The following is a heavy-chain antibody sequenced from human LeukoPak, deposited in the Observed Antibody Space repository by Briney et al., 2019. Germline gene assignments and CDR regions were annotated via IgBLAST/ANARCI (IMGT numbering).Heavy chain of an antibody. CDR3: AKAEGYSYDYGINI. J-gene: IGHJ3*02. V-gene: IGHV3-23*01. CDR1: GFTFSNYA. Sequence: QPGGSLGLSFAASGFTFSNYAMNGVRQAPGKGLEWVSAISGSGGSPYYADSVKGRFTISRDNSKNTLYLQMNSLRAEDTAVYYCAKAEGYSYDYGINIWGQGTMVTVSS. D-gene: IGHD5-18*01. CDR2: ISGSGGSP.